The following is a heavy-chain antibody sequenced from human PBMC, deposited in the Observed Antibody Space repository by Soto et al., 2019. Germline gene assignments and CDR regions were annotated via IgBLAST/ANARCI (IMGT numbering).Heavy chain of an antibody. J-gene: IGHJ6*03. Sequence: SETLSLTCTVSGGSISSYYWSWIRQPPGKGLEWIGYIYYSGSTNYNPSLKSRVTISVDTSKNQFSLKLSSVTAADTAVYYCARLRESRFWSGYSLDYYYYYMDVWGKGTTVTVSS. CDR1: GGSISSYY. CDR3: ARLRESRFWSGYSLDYYYYYMDV. D-gene: IGHD3-3*01. V-gene: IGHV4-59*08. CDR2: IYYSGST.